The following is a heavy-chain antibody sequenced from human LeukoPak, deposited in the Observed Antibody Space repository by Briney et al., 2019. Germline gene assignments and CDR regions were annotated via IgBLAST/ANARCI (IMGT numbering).Heavy chain of an antibody. Sequence: PSETPSLTCAVYGGSFCVYYWRWIRQPPEKGLEWIGDINHSGSTNYNPSRKSRVTISVDTSKNQFSLKLRSVTAADTAVYYCARPVGMVQLEAMYVWGKGTTVTVSS. V-gene: IGHV4-34*01. J-gene: IGHJ6*03. CDR2: INHSGST. CDR3: ARPVGMVQLEAMYV. D-gene: IGHD1-1*01. CDR1: GGSFCVYY.